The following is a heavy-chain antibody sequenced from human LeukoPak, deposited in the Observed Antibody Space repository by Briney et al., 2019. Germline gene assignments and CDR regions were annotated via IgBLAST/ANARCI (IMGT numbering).Heavy chain of an antibody. J-gene: IGHJ4*02. CDR1: GYTFTGYY. CDR3: ARDAITVTTPYFDY. D-gene: IGHD4-17*01. Sequence: ASVKVSCKASGYTFTGYYIDWVRQAPGQGLEWMGWINSDSGGTNYAQKFQGRVTMTRDTSTSTAYMELSSLRSDDTAFYYCARDAITVTTPYFDYWGQGALVTVPS. CDR2: INSDSGGT. V-gene: IGHV1-2*02.